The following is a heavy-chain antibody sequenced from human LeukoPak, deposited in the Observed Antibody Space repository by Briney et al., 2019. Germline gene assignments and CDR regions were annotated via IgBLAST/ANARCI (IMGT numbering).Heavy chain of an antibody. CDR2: IIPILGIA. CDR1: GGTFSSYA. Sequence: ASVKVSCKASGGTFSSYAISWVRQAPGQGLEWMGRIIPILGIANYAQKFQGRVAITADKSTSTAYMELSSLRSEDTAVYYCASPPEDYYDSSGYYTFYSFDIWGQGTMVTASS. D-gene: IGHD3-22*01. CDR3: ASPPEDYYDSSGYYTFYSFDI. V-gene: IGHV1-69*04. J-gene: IGHJ3*02.